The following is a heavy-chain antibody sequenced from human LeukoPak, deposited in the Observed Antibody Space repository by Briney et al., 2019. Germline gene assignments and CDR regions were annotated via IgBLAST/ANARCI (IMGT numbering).Heavy chain of an antibody. V-gene: IGHV4-31*03. CDR3: ARYCSGGSCYSGPYFDY. CDR1: GGSISSGGYY. Sequence: SETLSLTCTASGGSISSGGYYWSWIRQHPGKGLEWIGYIYYSGSTYYNPSLKSRVTISVDTSKNQFSLKLSSVTAADTAVYYCARYCSGGSCYSGPYFDYWGQGTLVTVSS. D-gene: IGHD2-15*01. J-gene: IGHJ4*02. CDR2: IYYSGST.